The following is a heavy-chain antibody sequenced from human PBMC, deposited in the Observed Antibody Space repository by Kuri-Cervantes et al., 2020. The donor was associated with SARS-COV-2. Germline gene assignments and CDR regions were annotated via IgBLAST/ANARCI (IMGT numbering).Heavy chain of an antibody. V-gene: IGHV3-13*01. D-gene: IGHD6-19*01. CDR3: ARVLVAGYYYYYGMDV. CDR2: IGTAGDT. J-gene: IGHJ6*02. Sequence: GESLKISCAASGFTFSSYDMHWVRQATGKGLEWVSAIGTAGDTYYPGSVKGRFTISRDNSKNTLYLQMNSLRAEDTAVYYCARVLVAGYYYYYGMDVWGQGTTVTVSS. CDR1: GFTFSSYD.